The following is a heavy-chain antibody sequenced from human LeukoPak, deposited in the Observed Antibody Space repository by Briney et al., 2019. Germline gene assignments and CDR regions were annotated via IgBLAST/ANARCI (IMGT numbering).Heavy chain of an antibody. CDR2: IYTSGST. J-gene: IGHJ6*03. D-gene: IGHD2-2*01. CDR3: ARDTYYCSSTSCPYYYYYYMDV. Sequence: SETLSLTCIVSGDSISNYYWSWIRQPAGKGLEWIGRIYTSGSTSYNPSLKSRVTMSVDTSKNQFSLKLSSVTAADTAVYYCARDTYYCSSTSCPYYYYYYMDVWGKGTTVTVSS. CDR1: GDSISNYY. V-gene: IGHV4-4*07.